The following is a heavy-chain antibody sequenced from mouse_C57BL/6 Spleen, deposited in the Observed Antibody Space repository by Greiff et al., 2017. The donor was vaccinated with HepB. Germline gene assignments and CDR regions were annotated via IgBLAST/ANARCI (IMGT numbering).Heavy chain of an antibody. Sequence: VQLVESGAELARPGASVKLSCKASGYTFTSYGISWVKQRTGQGLEWIGEISPRSGNTYYNEKFKGKATLTADKSSSTAYMELRSLTSEDSAVYFCARPGGNYWYFDVWGTGTTVTVSS. CDR2: ISPRSGNT. V-gene: IGHV1-81*01. CDR1: GYTFTSYG. D-gene: IGHD2-1*01. J-gene: IGHJ1*03. CDR3: ARPGGNYWYFDV.